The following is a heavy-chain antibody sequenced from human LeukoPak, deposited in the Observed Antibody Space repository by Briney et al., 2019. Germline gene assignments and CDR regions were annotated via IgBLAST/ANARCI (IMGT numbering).Heavy chain of an antibody. D-gene: IGHD2-2*01. V-gene: IGHV3-7*01. Sequence: GGSLRLSCAASGLTFSSYWMSWVRQAPGKGLEWVANIKQDGSEKYYVDSVKGRFTISRDNAKNSLYLQMNSLRAEDTAVYYCASGFASSTSGRYFDYWGQGTLVTVSS. CDR1: GLTFSSYW. J-gene: IGHJ4*02. CDR2: IKQDGSEK. CDR3: ASGFASSTSGRYFDY.